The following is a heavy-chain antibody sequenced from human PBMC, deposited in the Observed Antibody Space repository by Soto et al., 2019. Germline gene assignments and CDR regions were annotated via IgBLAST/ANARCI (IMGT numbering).Heavy chain of an antibody. CDR3: ASYGSGSYSFVY. CDR2: IYCSGST. J-gene: IGHJ4*02. Sequence: SETLSLTCTVSGGSISSYYWNWIRQPPGKGLEWIGYIYCSGSTNYNPSLKSRVTISVDTSKNQFSLKLSSMTAEDTAVYYCASYGSGSYSFVYWGQGTLVTVSS. V-gene: IGHV4-59*08. D-gene: IGHD3-10*01. CDR1: GGSISSYY.